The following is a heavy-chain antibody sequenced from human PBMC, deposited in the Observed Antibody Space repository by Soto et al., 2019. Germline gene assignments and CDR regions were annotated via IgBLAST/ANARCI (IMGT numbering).Heavy chain of an antibody. V-gene: IGHV4-30-4*01. CDR3: ARGRGGYSGPQVYYYYYMDV. D-gene: IGHD1-26*01. CDR1: GGSISSGDYY. Sequence: PSETLSLTCTVSGGSISSGDYYWSWIRQPPGKGLEWIGYIYYSGSTYYNPSLKSRVTISVDTSKNQFSLKLSSVTAADTAVYYCARGRGGYSGPQVYYYYYMDVWGKGTTVTVSS. J-gene: IGHJ6*03. CDR2: IYYSGST.